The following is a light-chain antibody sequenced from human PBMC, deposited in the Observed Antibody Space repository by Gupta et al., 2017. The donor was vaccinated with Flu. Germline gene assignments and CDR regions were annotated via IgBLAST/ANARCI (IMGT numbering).Light chain of an antibody. Sequence: HSVVTQPPSASGAPGRSVPISCSGSSTIICVNTVSWSHQLPGAAPRLLIYNNNQRPSWGPARCSCSKSGTSDALAISGLHPDDDADDYCAVLDNRRGGWVFGGGTKLTVL. J-gene: IGLJ3*02. CDR1: STIICVNT. CDR3: AVLDNRRGGWV. CDR2: NNN. V-gene: IGLV1-44*01.